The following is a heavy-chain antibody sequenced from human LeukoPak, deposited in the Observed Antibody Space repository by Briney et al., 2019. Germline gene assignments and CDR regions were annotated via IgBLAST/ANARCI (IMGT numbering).Heavy chain of an antibody. CDR2: IYPGDSDP. CDR3: GMSGDRVPLQDDVFDV. CDR1: GYSFTSYC. J-gene: IGHJ3*01. V-gene: IGHV5-51*01. D-gene: IGHD1-26*01. Sequence: HGESLKISCKVSGYSFTSYCIGWVRQMPGKGLEWMGIIYPGDSDPTNSPSFQGQVTISVDKSINTAYLQWSSLQASDTAMYYCGMSGDRVPLQDDVFDVWGQGTMVTVST.